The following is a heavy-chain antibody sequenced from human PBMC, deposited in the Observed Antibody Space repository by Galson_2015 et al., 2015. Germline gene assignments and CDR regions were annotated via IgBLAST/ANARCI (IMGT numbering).Heavy chain of an antibody. D-gene: IGHD6-6*01. CDR2: FDPEDGET. Sequence: SVKVSCKVSGYTLTELSMHWVRQAPGKGLEWMGGFDPEDGETIYAQKFQGRVTMTEDTSTDTAYMELSSLRSEDTAVYYCATDSSLAALNAFDIWGQGTMVTVSS. J-gene: IGHJ3*02. V-gene: IGHV1-24*01. CDR3: ATDSSLAALNAFDI. CDR1: GYTLTELS.